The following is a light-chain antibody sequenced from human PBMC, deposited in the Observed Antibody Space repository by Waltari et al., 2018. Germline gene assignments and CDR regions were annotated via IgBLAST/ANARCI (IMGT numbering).Light chain of an antibody. CDR1: NLGSNY. Sequence: SYDLTQSPSVSAASGQTARITCGGDNLGSNYVPWYHQKPAQAPVRVIYADNKRPSGIPERFSGSNSGDTATLTITGVEAGDEADYYCQVWDDHSDHWIFGGGTRLTVL. V-gene: IGLV3-21*02. CDR3: QVWDDHSDHWI. CDR2: ADN. J-gene: IGLJ2*01.